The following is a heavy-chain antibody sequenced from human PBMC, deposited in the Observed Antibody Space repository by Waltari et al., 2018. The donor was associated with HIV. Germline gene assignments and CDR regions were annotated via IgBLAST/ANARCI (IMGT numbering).Heavy chain of an antibody. D-gene: IGHD3-3*01. CDR2: IDTDGSTT. CDR1: GFTFSSYW. CDR3: ARDVAGRGGY. Sequence: EVQLVESGGDLVQPGGSLRLSCAASGFTFSSYWMHWVRQAPGKGLVWVSRIDTDGSTTTYADSVKGRFTISRDNAKNILYLQMNSLRVEDTAVYYCARDVAGRGGYWDQGTLVSVSS. J-gene: IGHJ4*02. V-gene: IGHV3-74*01.